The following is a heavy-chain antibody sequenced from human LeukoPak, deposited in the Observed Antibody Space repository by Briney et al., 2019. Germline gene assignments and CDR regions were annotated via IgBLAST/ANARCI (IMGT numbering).Heavy chain of an antibody. CDR1: GYTFTGYY. V-gene: IGHV1-2*02. J-gene: IGHJ4*02. D-gene: IGHD3-10*01. CDR3: ARGRTYYYGSGSPIPFY. CDR2: INPNSGGT. Sequence: GASVKVSCKASGYTFTGYYMHWVRQAPGQGLEWMGWINPNSGGTNYAQKFQGRVTMTRDTSISTAYMELSRLRSDDTAVYYCARGRTYYYGSGSPIPFYWGQGTLVTVSS.